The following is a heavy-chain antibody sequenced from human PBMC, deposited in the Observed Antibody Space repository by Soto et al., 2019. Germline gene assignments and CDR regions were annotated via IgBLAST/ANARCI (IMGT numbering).Heavy chain of an antibody. CDR1: VFTFSRYG. CDR3: ARDREQWLVGYYFDY. CDR2: IWYDGINI. V-gene: IGHV3-33*01. D-gene: IGHD6-19*01. Sequence: SLRVSGAASVFTFSRYGMHWVRQAPGRGLEWVAVIWYDGINIYYADSVKGRFTISRDNSKDTLDLQMNSLRAEDTAVYYCARDREQWLVGYYFDYWGQGTLVTVSS. J-gene: IGHJ4*02.